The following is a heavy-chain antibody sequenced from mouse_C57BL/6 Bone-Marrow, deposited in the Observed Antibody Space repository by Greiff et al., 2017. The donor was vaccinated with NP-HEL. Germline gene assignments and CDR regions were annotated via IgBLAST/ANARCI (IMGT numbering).Heavy chain of an antibody. V-gene: IGHV1-43*01. CDR1: GYSFTGYY. D-gene: IGHD1-1*01. CDR2: INPSTGGT. Sequence: DVMLVESGPELVKPGASVKISCKASGYSFTGYYMHWVKQSSEKSLEWIGEINPSTGGTSYNQKFKGKATLTVDKSSSTAYMQLKSLTSEDSAVYYCARWLTTVVVDVWGTGTTVTVSS. CDR3: ARWLTTVVVDV. J-gene: IGHJ1*03.